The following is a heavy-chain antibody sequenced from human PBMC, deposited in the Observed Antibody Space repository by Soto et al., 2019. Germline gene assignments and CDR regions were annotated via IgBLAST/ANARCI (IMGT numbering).Heavy chain of an antibody. J-gene: IGHJ1*01. Sequence: GGSLRLSCAGSGFTFSSYAMSWVRQAPGKGLEWVSAISGSGGSTYYADSVKGRFTISRDNSKNTLYLQMNSLRAEDTAVYYCAKGGVGRNAEYFQHWGQGTLVTVSS. V-gene: IGHV3-23*01. CDR2: ISGSGGST. D-gene: IGHD2-8*02. CDR3: AKGGVGRNAEYFQH. CDR1: GFTFSSYA.